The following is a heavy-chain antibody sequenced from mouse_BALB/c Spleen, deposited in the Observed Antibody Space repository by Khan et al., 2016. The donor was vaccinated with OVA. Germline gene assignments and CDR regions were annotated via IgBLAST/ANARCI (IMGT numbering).Heavy chain of an antibody. CDR2: INTYTGEP. CDR3: GEYDQYYAIDY. Sequence: QVQLQQSGPELKKPGETVKISCKASGYTFTNYGMNWVKQAPGKGLKWMGWINTYTGEPTYADDFKGRFAFSLETSATTAYLQINNLKNEDMATXFCGEYDQYYAIDYWGQGTSVTVSS. D-gene: IGHD2-14*01. V-gene: IGHV9-1*02. CDR1: GYTFTNYG. J-gene: IGHJ4*01.